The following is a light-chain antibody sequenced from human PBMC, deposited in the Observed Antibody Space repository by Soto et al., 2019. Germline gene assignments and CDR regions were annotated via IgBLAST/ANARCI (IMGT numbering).Light chain of an antibody. CDR1: QSVSSSD. J-gene: IGKJ2*01. Sequence: EIVLTPSPGTLSLSPGERATLSCRASQSVSSSDLAWYQQKPGQAHTRLIYGASSRATGIPDRFSGSGSGLDFTPISSRLKPEDFAGYYVHQYGSALYACGEGTKLVIK. CDR2: GAS. V-gene: IGKV3-20*01. CDR3: HQYGSALYA.